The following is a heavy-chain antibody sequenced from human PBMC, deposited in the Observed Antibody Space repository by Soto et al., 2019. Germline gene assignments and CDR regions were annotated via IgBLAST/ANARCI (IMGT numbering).Heavy chain of an antibody. CDR3: ARVIMIFGVANLGSYFDY. CDR1: GYTFSNFG. CDR2: ISPSNGQT. V-gene: IGHV1-18*01. J-gene: IGHJ4*02. Sequence: QVQLVQSGTEVKKPGVSVKVSCKASGYTFSNFGLSWVRQAPGQGLEWMGWISPSNGQTIYAQNFQDRVIMTTDTSTATAHMELRSLTSDDTAVYYCARVIMIFGVANLGSYFDYWGQGTLVTVSA. D-gene: IGHD3-3*01.